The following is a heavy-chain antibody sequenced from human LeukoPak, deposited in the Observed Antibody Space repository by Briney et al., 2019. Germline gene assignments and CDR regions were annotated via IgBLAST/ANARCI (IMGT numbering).Heavy chain of an antibody. CDR3: ARAGIWDYSDSSGYHNGAFDI. J-gene: IGHJ3*02. D-gene: IGHD3-22*01. V-gene: IGHV1-2*02. CDR2: INPNSGGT. Sequence: ASVKVSCKASGYSFSDFYIHWLRQAPGQGLEWLGWINPNSGGTNFAQYFQGRVTMTRDTSTSTVYMELSRLRSDDTAVYYCARAGIWDYSDSSGYHNGAFDIWGQGTMVTVSS. CDR1: GYSFSDFY.